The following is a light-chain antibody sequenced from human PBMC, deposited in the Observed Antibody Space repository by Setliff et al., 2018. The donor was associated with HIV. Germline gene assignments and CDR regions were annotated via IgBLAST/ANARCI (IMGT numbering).Light chain of an antibody. CDR2: EVS. CDR3: CSYAGSYSFCV. V-gene: IGLV2-11*01. Sequence: QSALTQPRSVSGSPGQSVTISCTGTSGDVGTYNYVSWYQQHPGKAPKLMIFEVSKRPSGVPDRFSGSKSGNTASLTISGLQAEDEADYYCCSYAGSYSFCVFGSGTKV. CDR1: SGDVGTYNY. J-gene: IGLJ1*01.